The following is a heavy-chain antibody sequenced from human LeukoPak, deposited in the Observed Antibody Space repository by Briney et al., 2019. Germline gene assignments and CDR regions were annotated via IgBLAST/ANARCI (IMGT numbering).Heavy chain of an antibody. D-gene: IGHD2-15*01. Sequence: SVKVSCKASGGTFSSYAISWVRQAPGQGLEWMGGIIPIFGTANYAQKFQGRVTITTDESTSTAYMELSSLRSEDTAVYYCARDCSGGSCYSNYYFDYWGQXTLVTV. V-gene: IGHV1-69*05. CDR3: ARDCSGGSCYSNYYFDY. J-gene: IGHJ4*02. CDR1: GGTFSSYA. CDR2: IIPIFGTA.